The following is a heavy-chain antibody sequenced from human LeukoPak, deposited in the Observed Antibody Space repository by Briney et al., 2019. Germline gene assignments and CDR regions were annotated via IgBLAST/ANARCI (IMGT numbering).Heavy chain of an antibody. D-gene: IGHD1-26*01. CDR2: ISYDGSNK. V-gene: IGHV3-30-3*01. J-gene: IGHJ3*02. CDR1: GFTFSSYA. Sequence: GGSLRLSCAASGFTFSSYAMHWVRQAPGKGLEWVAVISYDGSNKYYADSVKGRFTISRDNSKNTLYLQMNSLRAEDTAVYYCARDLWAGGTGPFDAFDIWGQETMVTVSS. CDR3: ARDLWAGGTGPFDAFDI.